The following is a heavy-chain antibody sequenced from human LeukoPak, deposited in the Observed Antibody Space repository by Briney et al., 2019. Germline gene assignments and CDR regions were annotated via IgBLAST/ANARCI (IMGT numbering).Heavy chain of an antibody. V-gene: IGHV3-66*01. Sequence: GGSLRLSCVVSGLTVSSNYMSWVRQAPGKGLEWVSVIYSGGTTNYADSVKGRFIVYRDNSKNTLYLQMNSLRAEDTAVYYCASKVTTGYWGQGTLV. CDR3: ASKVTTGY. CDR1: GLTVSSNY. J-gene: IGHJ4*02. D-gene: IGHD4-17*01. CDR2: IYSGGTT.